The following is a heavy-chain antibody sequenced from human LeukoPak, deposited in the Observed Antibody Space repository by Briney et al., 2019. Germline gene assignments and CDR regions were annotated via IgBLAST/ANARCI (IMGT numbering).Heavy chain of an antibody. CDR3: ARAGELRYMDV. V-gene: IGHV3-11*04. Sequence: GGSLRLSCAASGVTFSDYYMSWIRQAPGKGLEWVSTIKGTGLTTYYADSVKGRFTISRDNAKNSLFLQMSSLRADDTAIYYCARAGELRYMDVWGKGTAVTVSS. CDR2: IKGTGLTT. CDR1: GVTFSDYY. J-gene: IGHJ6*03. D-gene: IGHD3-16*01.